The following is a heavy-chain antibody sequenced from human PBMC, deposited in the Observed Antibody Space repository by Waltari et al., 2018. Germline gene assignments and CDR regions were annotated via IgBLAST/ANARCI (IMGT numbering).Heavy chain of an antibody. CDR3: ARNPFYYDSSGYPERGPSDAFAI. V-gene: IGHV4-39*07. J-gene: IGHJ3*02. D-gene: IGHD3-22*01. CDR2: IYYSVCT. Sequence: QLQLQESGPGLVKPSETLSLTCTVSGGSISSSSYYWGWIRQHPGKGLEWIVSIYYSVCTSYNPSLKSRVTISLDTSKNQFSLKLSSVTAADTAVYYCARNPFYYDSSGYPERGPSDAFAIWGQGTMVTVSS. CDR1: GGSISSSSYY.